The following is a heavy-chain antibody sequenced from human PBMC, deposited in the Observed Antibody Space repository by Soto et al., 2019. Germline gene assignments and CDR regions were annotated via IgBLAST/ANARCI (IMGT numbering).Heavy chain of an antibody. J-gene: IGHJ4*02. CDR2: IIPIFGTA. CDR3: AESHLQYCSSTSCSLPLDY. Sequence: ASVNVSCKASGGTFSSYAISWVRQAPGQGLEWMGGIIPIFGTANYAQKFQGRVTITADESTSTAYMELSSLRSEDTAVYYCAESHLQYCSSTSCSLPLDYWGQGTLVTVSS. CDR1: GGTFSSYA. D-gene: IGHD2-2*01. V-gene: IGHV1-69*13.